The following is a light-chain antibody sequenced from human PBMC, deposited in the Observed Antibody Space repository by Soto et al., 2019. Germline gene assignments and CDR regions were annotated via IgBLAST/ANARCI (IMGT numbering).Light chain of an antibody. CDR2: DAS. CDR1: QSISGW. CDR3: QKCDYLPI. V-gene: IGKV1-5*01. Sequence: DIQMTQSPYTLSPSVGDRVSITCRASQSISGWLAWYQQKPGKAPKLLIYDASSLESGVPSRFSGSGSGTEFSLTISRLQPDDFATYYCQKCDYLPIFGPGTTVDLK. J-gene: IGKJ3*01.